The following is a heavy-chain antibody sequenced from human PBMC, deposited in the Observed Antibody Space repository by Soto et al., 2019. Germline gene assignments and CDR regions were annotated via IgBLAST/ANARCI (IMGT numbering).Heavy chain of an antibody. J-gene: IGHJ6*02. V-gene: IGHV4-59*08. CDR1: GGSISTYY. D-gene: IGHD3-22*01. CDR2: VYNNGST. Sequence: SDTLSLTCNVSGGSISTYYWNWIRQTPEKGLEWMGYVYNNGSTNYNRALQSRGTITLNTSKNQLSLKLSSVTAADTDVYSCARHNSDSSGYSIDYYLTAVCGQETPVTVSS. CDR3: ARHNSDSSGYSIDYYLTAV.